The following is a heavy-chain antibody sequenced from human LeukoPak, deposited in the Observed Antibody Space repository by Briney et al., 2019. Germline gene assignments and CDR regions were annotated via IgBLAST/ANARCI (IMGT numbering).Heavy chain of an antibody. CDR2: ISSSGSTI. Sequence: GGSLRLSCAASGFTFSDYYKSWIRQAPGKGLEWVSYISSSGSTIYYADSVKGRFTISRDNAKNSLYLQMNSLRAEDTAVYYCARDLRPYYYDSSGPPDYWGQGTLVTVSS. D-gene: IGHD3-22*01. V-gene: IGHV3-11*04. J-gene: IGHJ4*02. CDR1: GFTFSDYY. CDR3: ARDLRPYYYDSSGPPDY.